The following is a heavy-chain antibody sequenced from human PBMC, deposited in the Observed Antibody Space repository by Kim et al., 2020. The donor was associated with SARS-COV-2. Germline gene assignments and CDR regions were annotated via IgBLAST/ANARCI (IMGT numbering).Heavy chain of an antibody. J-gene: IGHJ6*03. V-gene: IGHV4-34*01. Sequence: SETLSLTCAVYGGSFSGYYWSWIRQPPGKGLEWLGEINHSGSTNYNPPLKSRVTILVDTSKNQFSLKLSSVTAADPAVYYCARDRRQWLVRGRYYYYMDV. D-gene: IGHD6-19*01. CDR3: ARDRRQWLVRGRYYYYMDV. CDR2: INHSGST. CDR1: GGSFSGYY.